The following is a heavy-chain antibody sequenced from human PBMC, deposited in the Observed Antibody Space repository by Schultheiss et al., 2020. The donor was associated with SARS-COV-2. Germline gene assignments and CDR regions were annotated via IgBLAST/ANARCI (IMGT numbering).Heavy chain of an antibody. CDR1: GFTFSNAW. Sequence: GGSLRLSCAASGFTFSNAWMSWVRQAPGKGLEWVSAISGSGGSTYYADSVKGRFTISRDNAKNSLYLQMNSLRAEDTAVYYCASYRGYSYGYVDAFDIWGQGTMVTVSS. V-gene: IGHV3-23*01. J-gene: IGHJ3*02. D-gene: IGHD5-18*01. CDR2: ISGSGGST. CDR3: ASYRGYSYGYVDAFDI.